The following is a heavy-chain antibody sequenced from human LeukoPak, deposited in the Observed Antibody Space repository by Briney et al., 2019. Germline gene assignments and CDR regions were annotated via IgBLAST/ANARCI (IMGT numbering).Heavy chain of an antibody. V-gene: IGHV3-11*01. CDR2: MSSSDNPI. CDR3: ARDRVGSSTSCYDY. Sequence: GGSLRLSCAASGFSFSDHYMSWIRQAPGKGLEWVSYMSSSDNPIYYADSVKGRFTISRDNAKNSLYLQMDNLRAEDTAVYYCARDRVGSSTSCYDYWGQGTLVTVSS. J-gene: IGHJ4*02. D-gene: IGHD2-2*01. CDR1: GFSFSDHY.